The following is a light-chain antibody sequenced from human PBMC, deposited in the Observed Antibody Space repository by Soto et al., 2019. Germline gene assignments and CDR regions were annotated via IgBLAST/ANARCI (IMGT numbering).Light chain of an antibody. CDR2: EVS. V-gene: IGLV2-14*01. CDR3: SSYTSSSTLLV. Sequence: QSALTQPASVSGSHGQSITISCTGTSSDVGGYNYVSWYQQHPGKASKLMIYEVSNRPSGVSNRFSGSKSGNTASLTISGLQAEDEADYYCSSYTSSSTLLVFGGGTKLTVL. CDR1: SSDVGGYNY. J-gene: IGLJ2*01.